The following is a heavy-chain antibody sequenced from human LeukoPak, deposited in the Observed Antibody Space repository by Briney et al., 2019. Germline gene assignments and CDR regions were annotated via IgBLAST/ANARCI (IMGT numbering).Heavy chain of an antibody. CDR3: ARVLFNSGYDY. Sequence: ASVKVSCKPSGSTFTGAYMHWVRQAPGQGLEWMGWINPNSGETKFAEKFQGRVTMTRDTSISTVYMDLGGLRSDDTAVYYCARVLFNSGYDYWGQGSLVTVSS. V-gene: IGHV1-2*02. D-gene: IGHD3-9*01. CDR2: INPNSGET. J-gene: IGHJ4*02. CDR1: GSTFTGAY.